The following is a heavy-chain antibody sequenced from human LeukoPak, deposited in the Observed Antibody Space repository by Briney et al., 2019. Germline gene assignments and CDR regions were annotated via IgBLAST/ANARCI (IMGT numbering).Heavy chain of an antibody. D-gene: IGHD2-2*01. CDR1: GYTLAELS. V-gene: IGHV1-24*01. J-gene: IGHJ6*03. Sequence: ASVKVSCKVSGYTLAELSMHWVRQAPGKGHEWMGGFDPEDGKTIYAQKFQGRVTMTEDTSTDTAYMELSSLKSEDTAVYYCASTPPVLAAIGPTYYYMDVWGKGTTVTVSS. CDR3: ASTPPVLAAIGPTYYYMDV. CDR2: FDPEDGKT.